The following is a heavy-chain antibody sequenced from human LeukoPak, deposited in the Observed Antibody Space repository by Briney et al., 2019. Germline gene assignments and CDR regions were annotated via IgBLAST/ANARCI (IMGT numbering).Heavy chain of an antibody. J-gene: IGHJ4*02. CDR2: IYYSGST. Sequence: SETLSLTCTVSGGSISSYYWSWIGQPPGKGLEWIGYIYYSGSTNYNPSLKSRVTISVDTSKNQFSLKLSSVTAADTAVYYCARDLRGFDYWGQGTLVTVSS. V-gene: IGHV4-59*01. CDR3: ARDLRGFDY. D-gene: IGHD4-17*01. CDR1: GGSISSYY.